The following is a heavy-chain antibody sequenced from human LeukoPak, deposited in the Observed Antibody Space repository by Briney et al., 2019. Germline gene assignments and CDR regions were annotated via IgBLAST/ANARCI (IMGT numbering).Heavy chain of an antibody. V-gene: IGHV1-2*02. CDR1: GYTFTDYY. Sequence: GASVKVSCKSSGYTFTDYYMHWVRQAPGHGLEWMGWINPNGGGTNYAQSFQGRVTMTSDTSIGTAYMELSSLISDDTAIYYWARENNSGWYRKAAFDYWGQGTLVTVTS. CDR3: ARENNSGWYRKAAFDY. J-gene: IGHJ4*02. CDR2: INPNGGGT. D-gene: IGHD6-19*01.